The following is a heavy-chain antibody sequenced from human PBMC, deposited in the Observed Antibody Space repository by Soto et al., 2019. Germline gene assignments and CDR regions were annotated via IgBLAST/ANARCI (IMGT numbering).Heavy chain of an antibody. CDR1: GFIFSDAW. D-gene: IGHD5-18*01. Sequence: GGSLRLSCAASGFIFSDAWMSRVRQAPGKGLEWVGRIRANNAGGTTDYTAPVKGRFTVSGDDSKKTVYLQMNSLKPEDTAVYYCTADDAIQLWSPAGPWGQGTLGTVSS. CDR2: IRANNAGGTT. CDR3: TADDAIQLWSPAGP. J-gene: IGHJ5*02. V-gene: IGHV3-15*01.